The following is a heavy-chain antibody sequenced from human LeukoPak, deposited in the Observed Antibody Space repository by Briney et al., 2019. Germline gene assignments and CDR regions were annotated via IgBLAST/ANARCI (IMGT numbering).Heavy chain of an antibody. D-gene: IGHD5-24*01. V-gene: IGHV4-34*01. CDR3: ARGATISETGYFDL. CDR1: GGSFSRYY. Sequence: SETLSLTCAVYGGSFSRYYWSWIRQSPGKGLEWIAEIDHRGDTNYNPSVKSRVTISVDTSKNQFSLKVRSLSAADTALYYCARGATISETGYFDLWGQGTLVTVSP. J-gene: IGHJ4*03. CDR2: IDHRGDT.